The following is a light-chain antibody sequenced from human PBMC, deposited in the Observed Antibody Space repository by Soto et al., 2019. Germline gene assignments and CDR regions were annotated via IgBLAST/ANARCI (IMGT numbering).Light chain of an antibody. CDR2: DAS. CDR1: KRVSTY. V-gene: IGKV3-11*01. Sequence: EVALTQSPGSRTLTPGDRATHTCRASKRVSTYLAWFKQKPGQAPRLLIYDASNRATGIPARFSGSGSGTDFTLTISSLETEDFAMYYCQQRSNWLITFGQGTRLEI. J-gene: IGKJ5*01. CDR3: QQRSNWLIT.